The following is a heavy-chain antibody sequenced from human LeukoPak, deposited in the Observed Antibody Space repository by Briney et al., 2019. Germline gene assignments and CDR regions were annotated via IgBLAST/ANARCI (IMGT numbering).Heavy chain of an antibody. J-gene: IGHJ5*02. CDR1: GASISSTSYY. D-gene: IGHD3-22*01. Sequence: SETLSLTCTVSGASISSTSYYWDWIRQPPGKGLEWIGEINHSGSTNYNPSLKSRVTISVDTSKNQFSLNLSSVTAADTAVYYCARGRLMIVIGRWFDPWGQGTLVTVSS. CDR3: ARGRLMIVIGRWFDP. V-gene: IGHV4-39*07. CDR2: INHSGST.